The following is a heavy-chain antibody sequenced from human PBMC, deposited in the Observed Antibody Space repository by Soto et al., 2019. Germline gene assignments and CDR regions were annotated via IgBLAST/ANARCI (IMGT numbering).Heavy chain of an antibody. CDR3: ARQRRNGAYYYYGMDG. Sequence: PXESLKVSCKRSGYRCSSYWIALVHQMPGKGLEWMGIIYPGDSDTIYNPSFQGQVTMSVDNSINTAYLQWSSLKASDTAMYYCARQRRNGAYYYYGMDGWGQGTPVIVSS. J-gene: IGHJ6*02. CDR1: GYRCSSYW. D-gene: IGHD2-8*01. V-gene: IGHV5-51*07. CDR2: IYPGDSDT.